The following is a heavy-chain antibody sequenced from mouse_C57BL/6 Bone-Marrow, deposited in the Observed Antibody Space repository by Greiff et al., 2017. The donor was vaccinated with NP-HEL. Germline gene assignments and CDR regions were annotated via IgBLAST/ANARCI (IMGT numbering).Heavy chain of an antibody. J-gene: IGHJ2*01. CDR3: ARRRTTAPFDY. CDR1: GYTFTDYY. Sequence: EVQLQQSGPELVKPGASVKISCKASGYTFTDYYMNWVKQSHGKSLEWIGDINPNNGGTSYNQKFKGKATLTVDKSSSTAYMELRSLTSEDSAVYYCARRRTTAPFDYWGQGTTLTVSS. V-gene: IGHV1-26*01. D-gene: IGHD1-2*01. CDR2: INPNNGGT.